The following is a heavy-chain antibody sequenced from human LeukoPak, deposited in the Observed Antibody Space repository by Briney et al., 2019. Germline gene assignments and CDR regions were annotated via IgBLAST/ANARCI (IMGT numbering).Heavy chain of an antibody. CDR2: IYTSGST. D-gene: IGHD1-26*01. Sequence: ASETRSLTCTVSGGSISSYYWSWIRQPAGKGLEWIGRIYTSGSTNYNPSLKSRVTMSVDKSKNQFSLKLSSVTAADTAVYYCARERYSGSYHDYWGQGTLVTVSS. CDR3: ARERYSGSYHDY. CDR1: GGSISSYY. J-gene: IGHJ4*02. V-gene: IGHV4-4*07.